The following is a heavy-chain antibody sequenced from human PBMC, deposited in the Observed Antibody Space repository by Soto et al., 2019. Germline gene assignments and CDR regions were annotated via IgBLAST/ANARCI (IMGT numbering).Heavy chain of an antibody. CDR1: GFTFSSYW. V-gene: IGHV3-74*01. Sequence: GGSLRLSCAASGFTFSSYWMHWVRQAPGKGLMWVSRIHNDGSTTRYADSVKGRFTISRDNAKNTLYLQMSSLRVEDTAVYYCTRDNWNSYWGQGTLVTVSS. D-gene: IGHD1-7*01. J-gene: IGHJ4*01. CDR3: TRDNWNSY. CDR2: IHNDGSTT.